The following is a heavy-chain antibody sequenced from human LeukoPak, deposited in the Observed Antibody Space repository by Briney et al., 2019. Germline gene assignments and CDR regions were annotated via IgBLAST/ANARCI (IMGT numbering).Heavy chain of an antibody. CDR2: INPNSGGT. V-gene: IGHV1-2*06. D-gene: IGHD3-10*01. Sequence: ASVKVSCKASGYTFTGYYMRWVRQAPGQGLEWMGRINPNSGGTNYAQKFQGRVTMTRDTSISTAYMELSRLRSDDAAVYYCASLLFGESIDYWGQGTLVTVSS. CDR1: GYTFTGYY. CDR3: ASLLFGESIDY. J-gene: IGHJ4*02.